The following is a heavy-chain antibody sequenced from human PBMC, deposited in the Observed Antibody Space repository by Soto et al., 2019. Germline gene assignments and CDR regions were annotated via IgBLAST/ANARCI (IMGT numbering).Heavy chain of an antibody. CDR1: GFTLSSYD. Sequence: EVQLVESGGGLVQPGGSLRLSCAASGFTLSSYDIHWVRQATGEGLAWVSGIGSGGDTHYADSVKGRFIISREDGKNSLYLQMNNLRVRDTAVYYCTRQTPPTGREVWGQGAPVTVSS. V-gene: IGHV3-13*01. J-gene: IGHJ6*02. CDR2: IGSGGDT. CDR3: TRQTPPTGREV. D-gene: IGHD3-10*01.